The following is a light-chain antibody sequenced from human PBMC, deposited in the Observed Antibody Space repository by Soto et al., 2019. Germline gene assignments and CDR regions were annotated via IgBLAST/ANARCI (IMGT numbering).Light chain of an antibody. CDR3: GTGDSLSALYV. Sequence: QSVLTQPPSVSAAPGQRVTISCSGSSSNIGDNYVSWYQQLPGTAPKLLIYENNKRPSGIPDRVSGSKSGTSATLGITGLQTGDEAEYYCGTGDSLSALYVFGTGTKLTVL. J-gene: IGLJ1*01. CDR1: SSNIGDNY. CDR2: ENN. V-gene: IGLV1-51*02.